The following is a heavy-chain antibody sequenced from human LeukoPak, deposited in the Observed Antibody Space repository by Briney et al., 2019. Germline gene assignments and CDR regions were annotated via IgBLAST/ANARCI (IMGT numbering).Heavy chain of an antibody. J-gene: IGHJ4*02. CDR3: ARGDLSGIAAAGTGY. V-gene: IGHV1-46*01. Sequence: EASVKVSCKASGYTFTSYYMHWVRQAPGQGLEWMGIINPSGGSTSYAQKFQGRVTMTRDMSTSTVYMELSSLRSEDTAVYYCARGDLSGIAAAGTGYWGQGTLVTVSS. CDR1: GYTFTSYY. D-gene: IGHD6-13*01. CDR2: INPSGGST.